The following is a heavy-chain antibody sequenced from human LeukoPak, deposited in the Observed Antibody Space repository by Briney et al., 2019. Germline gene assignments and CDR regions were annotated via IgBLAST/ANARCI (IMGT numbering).Heavy chain of an antibody. J-gene: IGHJ2*01. CDR3: ARVGVVPGTSDWYFDL. D-gene: IGHD2-15*01. CDR1: GDTPSRHT. Sequence: SVKPSSKASGDTPSRHTINWVRQAPEQGIEWMGRIIPILAIVEYSEKFQGRVTIRADKFTSTAYMDLSSLRSEDTAVYYCARVGVVPGTSDWYFDLWGRGTLVTVSS. V-gene: IGHV1-69*02. CDR2: IIPILAIV.